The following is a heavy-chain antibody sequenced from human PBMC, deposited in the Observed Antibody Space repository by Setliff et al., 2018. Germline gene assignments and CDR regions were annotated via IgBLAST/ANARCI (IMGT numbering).Heavy chain of an antibody. D-gene: IGHD3-10*01. V-gene: IGHV4-4*02. CDR1: DESIRSNNW. CDR2: IYQSGTT. Sequence: PSETLSLTCTVSDESIRSNNWWNWVRQPPGKGLEWIGDIYQSGTTNYNPSLKSRVTISADTSKNQFSLKLKSVTAADTAVYYCARAPGRNIRGDYWGQRALVTVSS. J-gene: IGHJ4*02. CDR3: ARAPGRNIRGDY.